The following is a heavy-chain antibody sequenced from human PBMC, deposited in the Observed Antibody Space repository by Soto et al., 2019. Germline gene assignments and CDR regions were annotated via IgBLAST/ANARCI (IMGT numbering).Heavy chain of an antibody. J-gene: IGHJ6*02. CDR2: ISYDGSNK. Sequence: PGGSLRLSCAASGFTFSSYGMHWVRQAPGKGLEWVAVISYDGSNKYYADSVKGRFTISRDNSKNTLYLQMNSLRAEDTAVYYCAKDLTDNWNDGGVLYYYNGMDVWGQGTTVTVSS. V-gene: IGHV3-30*18. D-gene: IGHD1-20*01. CDR1: GFTFSSYG. CDR3: AKDLTDNWNDGGVLYYYNGMDV.